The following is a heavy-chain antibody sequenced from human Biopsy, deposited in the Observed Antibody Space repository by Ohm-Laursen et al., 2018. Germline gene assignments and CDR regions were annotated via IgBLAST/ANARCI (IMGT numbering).Heavy chain of an antibody. D-gene: IGHD3-3*01. V-gene: IGHV1-69*04. Sequence: SVKVSCKASGGPSSNYAFSWVRQAPGQGLEWVGRIVPILGHLNYAQRFQGRVSITADKSTTYVYMELSRLTSGDTAVYYCAADADGYYTEFDYWSPGTLVTVSS. CDR2: IVPILGHL. CDR3: AADADGYYTEFDY. J-gene: IGHJ4*02. CDR1: GGPSSNYA.